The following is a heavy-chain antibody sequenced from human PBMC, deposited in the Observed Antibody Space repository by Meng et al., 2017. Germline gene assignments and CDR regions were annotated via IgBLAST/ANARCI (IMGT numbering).Heavy chain of an antibody. J-gene: IGHJ4*02. CDR1: RYAFTSYY. V-gene: IGHV1-2*06. CDR3: ASVLNTYGSGSYAY. Sequence: QCGTEGKEPGGSVEVSCIPTRYAFTSYYLHLMRHAPGHGLEWMGRINPNGGSTNYAQKFQGRVIMTRDTCISTANIELNRLRSDDTAVYYCASVLNTYGSGSYAYWGQGTLVTVSS. D-gene: IGHD3-10*01. CDR2: INPNGGST.